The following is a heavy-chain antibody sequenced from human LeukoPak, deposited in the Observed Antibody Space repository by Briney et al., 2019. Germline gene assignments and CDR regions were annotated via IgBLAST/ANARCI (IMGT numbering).Heavy chain of an antibody. V-gene: IGHV3-7*01. J-gene: IGHJ4*02. D-gene: IGHD4-17*01. Sequence: PGGSLRLSCAASGFTFSSYWMSWVRQAPGKGLEWVANIRQLGNEKYYVDSVKGRFTLFRDNAKNSLYLQMNSLRAEDTAVYYCTRDYWDYGDYFSDFWGPGTQVTVSS. CDR1: GFTFSSYW. CDR2: IRQLGNEK. CDR3: TRDYWDYGDYFSDF.